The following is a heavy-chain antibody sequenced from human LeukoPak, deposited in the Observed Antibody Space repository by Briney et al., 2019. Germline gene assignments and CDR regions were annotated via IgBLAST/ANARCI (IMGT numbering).Heavy chain of an antibody. CDR2: INLSGGST. CDR3: VRDGEGVAISVNYWFDP. Sequence: ASVKVSCKASGYTFTSYHMHWVRQAPGQGLEWMGIINLSGGSTTYAQKFQGRVTMTRDTSISTAYMELRGLRSEDTAVYYCVRDGEGVAISVNYWFDPWGQGTLVTVSS. V-gene: IGHV1-46*01. D-gene: IGHD3-10*01. CDR1: GYTFTSYH. J-gene: IGHJ5*02.